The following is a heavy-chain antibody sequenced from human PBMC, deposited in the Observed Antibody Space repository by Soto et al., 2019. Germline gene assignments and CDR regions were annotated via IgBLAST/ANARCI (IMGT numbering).Heavy chain of an antibody. CDR2: ITSSGTTI. V-gene: IGHV3-11*01. Sequence: QVQLVESGGDLVKPGGSLRLSCVASGFIFRDYYMTWIRQAPGKGLEWVSQITSSGTTIHYADSVKGRFTISRDNAKNSLYLQMNSLRAEDTAIYYCAREYYYYMDVWGKGTTVTVSS. CDR1: GFIFRDYY. J-gene: IGHJ6*03. CDR3: AREYYYYMDV.